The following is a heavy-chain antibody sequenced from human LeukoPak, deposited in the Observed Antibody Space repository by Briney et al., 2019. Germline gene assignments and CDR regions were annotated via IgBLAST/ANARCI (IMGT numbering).Heavy chain of an antibody. CDR3: ATFGGSSSSDYFDY. CDR1: GFTFSSYG. J-gene: IGHJ4*02. D-gene: IGHD6-6*01. Sequence: GGSLRLSCAASGFTFSSYGMHWVRQAPGKGLEWVAVVWCDGRNKYYADSVKGRFTISRDTSKNTLYLQMNSLRAEDTAVYYCATFGGSSSSDYFDYWGQGTLVTVSS. CDR2: VWCDGRNK. V-gene: IGHV3-33*01.